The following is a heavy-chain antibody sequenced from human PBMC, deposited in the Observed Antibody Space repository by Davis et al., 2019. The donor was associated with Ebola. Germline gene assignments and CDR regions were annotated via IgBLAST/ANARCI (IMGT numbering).Heavy chain of an antibody. V-gene: IGHV3-13*01. CDR3: ARVGTGAFDI. Sequence: GESLKISCAASGFTFSSYDMHWVRQATGKGLEWVSAIGTAGDTYYPGSVKGRFTISRENAKNSLYLQMNSLRAGDTAVYYCARVGTGAFDIWGQGTMVTVSS. CDR2: IGTAGDT. CDR1: GFTFSSYD. J-gene: IGHJ3*02. D-gene: IGHD3-10*01.